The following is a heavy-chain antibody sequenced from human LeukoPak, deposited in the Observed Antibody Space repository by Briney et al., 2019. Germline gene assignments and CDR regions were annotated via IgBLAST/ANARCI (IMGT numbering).Heavy chain of an antibody. CDR1: GFTFSGSA. D-gene: IGHD3-22*01. J-gene: IGHJ4*02. CDR2: IRSKANSYAT. CDR3: TATYYYDSSDPY. V-gene: IGHV3-73*01. Sequence: PGGSLRLSCAASGFTFSGSAMHWVRQASGKGLEWVGRIRSKANSYATAYAASVKGRFTISRDDSKNTAYLQMNSLKTEDTAVFYCTATYYYDSSDPYWGQGTLVTVSS.